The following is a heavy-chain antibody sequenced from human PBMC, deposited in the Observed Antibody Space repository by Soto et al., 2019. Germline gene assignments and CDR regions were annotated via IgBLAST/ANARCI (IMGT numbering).Heavy chain of an antibody. J-gene: IGHJ6*02. CDR1: GFSFSSYG. CDR3: ARDLSLPYYYYYGMDV. CDR2: INSDGTNT. V-gene: IGHV3-74*01. Sequence: GGSLRLSCAASGFSFSSYGMEWVRQAPGKGLVWVASINSDGTNTSYADSVKGRFTISRDNAKNTLYLQMNSLRAEDTAVYYCARDLSLPYYYYYGMDVWGQGTTVTVSS.